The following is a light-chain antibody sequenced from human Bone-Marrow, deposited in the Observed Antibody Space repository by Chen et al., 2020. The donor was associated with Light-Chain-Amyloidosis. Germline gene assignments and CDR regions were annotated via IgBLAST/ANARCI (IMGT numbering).Light chain of an antibody. J-gene: IGKJ1*01. CDR1: QSVSTN. V-gene: IGKV3-15*01. CDR3: QQYYNWPRT. CDR2: GAS. Sequence: EIVIRQSPATLSVSPGERATLSCRASQSVSTNLAWYQQKPGQAPRLLIYGASARPTGIPAGFSGSGSGTDFTLTISSLQSEDSAVYYCQQYYNWPRTFGQGTKVEIK.